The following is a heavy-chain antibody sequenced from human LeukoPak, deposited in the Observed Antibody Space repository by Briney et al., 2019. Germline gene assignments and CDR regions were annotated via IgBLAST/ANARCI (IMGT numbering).Heavy chain of an antibody. J-gene: IGHJ4*02. D-gene: IGHD3-16*01. Sequence: SQTPSLTCTDPGGSISSGSYYSSWIRLPAGNGLEWLGRIYTSGSTNSNPSLKSRFTISVYTSKNQFSLKLSSVPAAATAVYYCARWHGGVIGNYSDYWGQGTLVTVSS. CDR1: GGSISSGSYY. CDR2: IYTSGST. CDR3: ARWHGGVIGNYSDY. V-gene: IGHV4-61*02.